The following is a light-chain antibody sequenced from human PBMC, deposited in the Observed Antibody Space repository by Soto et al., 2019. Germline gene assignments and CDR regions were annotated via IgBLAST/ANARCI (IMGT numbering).Light chain of an antibody. Sequence: EQVMTQSPAALSVSPGERATLSCRASQSVNSNLAWYQQKPGQAPRLLLYGASTRATGIPARFSGSASGTEFTLTISSVQSEDSAVYYCQQYNDWPLTFGGGTKVEVK. CDR3: QQYNDWPLT. CDR1: QSVNSN. CDR2: GAS. J-gene: IGKJ4*01. V-gene: IGKV3-15*01.